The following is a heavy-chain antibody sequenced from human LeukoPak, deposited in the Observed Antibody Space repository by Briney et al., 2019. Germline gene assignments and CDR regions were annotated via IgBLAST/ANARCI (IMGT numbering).Heavy chain of an antibody. V-gene: IGHV3-9*03. D-gene: IGHD2-8*02. CDR2: ISWNSGSI. CDR3: AKDEFVASDFTGAFDI. J-gene: IGHJ3*02. Sequence: PGGSLRLSCAASGFTFDDYAMHGVRQAPGKGLEWVSGISWNSGSIGYADSVKGRFTISRDNAKNSLYLQMNSLRAEDMALYYCAKDEFVASDFTGAFDIWGQGTMVTVSS. CDR1: GFTFDDYA.